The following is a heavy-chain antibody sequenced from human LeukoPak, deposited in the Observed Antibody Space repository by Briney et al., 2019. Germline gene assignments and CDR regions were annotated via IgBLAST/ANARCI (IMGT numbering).Heavy chain of an antibody. Sequence: GGSLRLSCAASGFTFSSYWMSWVRQAPGKGLEWVANIKQDGSEKYYVDSVKGRFTISRDNAKNSLYLQMNSLRAEDTAVYYCARDQQSYYDSSGYYDYWGQGTLVTVSS. J-gene: IGHJ4*02. V-gene: IGHV3-7*01. D-gene: IGHD3-22*01. CDR2: IKQDGSEK. CDR3: ARDQQSYYDSSGYYDY. CDR1: GFTFSSYW.